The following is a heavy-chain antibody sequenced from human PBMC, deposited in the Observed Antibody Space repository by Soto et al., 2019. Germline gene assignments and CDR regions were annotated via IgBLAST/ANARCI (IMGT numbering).Heavy chain of an antibody. CDR3: VTVNLVGAAYYFDY. CDR1: GGSIRNGDYY. V-gene: IGHV4-30-4*01. D-gene: IGHD1-26*01. Sequence: QVQLQEWGPGLVKPSQTLSLTCTVSGGSIRNGDYYWGWFRQPPGKGLEWFGYVYYSGTTYSPPSLNSRVSISVNTSENQFSLRLTSVTAADTAVYYCVTVNLVGAAYYFDYWGPGTLVTVSS. CDR2: VYYSGTT. J-gene: IGHJ4*02.